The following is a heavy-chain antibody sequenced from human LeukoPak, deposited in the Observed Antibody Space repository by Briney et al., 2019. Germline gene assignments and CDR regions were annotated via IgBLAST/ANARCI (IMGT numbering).Heavy chain of an antibody. V-gene: IGHV3-74*03. Sequence: PGGSLRLSCAVSGFTFSTYWMHWVRQAPGKGLVWVSRISSDGSRTTYTDSVKGRSTISRDNGNNTLYLEMNSLTAEDTAVYYCARSPNCGGDCSWGQGTLVTVSS. CDR2: ISSDGSRT. CDR1: GFTFSTYW. J-gene: IGHJ4*02. CDR3: ARSPNCGGDCS. D-gene: IGHD2-21*02.